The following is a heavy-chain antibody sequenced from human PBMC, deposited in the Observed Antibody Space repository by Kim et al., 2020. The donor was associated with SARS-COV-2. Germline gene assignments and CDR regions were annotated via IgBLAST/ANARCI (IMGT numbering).Heavy chain of an antibody. CDR1: GYTFTSYG. V-gene: IGHV1-18*01. Sequence: ASVKVSCKASGYTFTSYGISWVRQAPGQGLEWMGWISAYNGNTNYAQKLQGRVTMTTDTSTSTAYMELRSLRSDDTAVYYCARAHQRITIFGVVHSFDYWCQGTLVTVSS. CDR2: ISAYNGNT. D-gene: IGHD3-3*01. CDR3: ARAHQRITIFGVVHSFDY. J-gene: IGHJ4*02.